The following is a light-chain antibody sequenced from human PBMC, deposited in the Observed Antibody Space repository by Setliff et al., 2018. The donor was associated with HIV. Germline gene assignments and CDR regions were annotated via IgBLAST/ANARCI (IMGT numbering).Light chain of an antibody. J-gene: IGLJ1*01. V-gene: IGLV2-14*03. Sequence: QSALTQPASVSGSPGQSITISCSGTNSDIGSHDYVSWYQQHPGKAPKLIIFSVTYRPSGVSDRCSGSKSGNTASLTISGLQPEDEADYYCASHRDTNTLEVFGTGTKVTVL. CDR2: SVT. CDR1: NSDIGSHDY. CDR3: ASHRDTNTLEV.